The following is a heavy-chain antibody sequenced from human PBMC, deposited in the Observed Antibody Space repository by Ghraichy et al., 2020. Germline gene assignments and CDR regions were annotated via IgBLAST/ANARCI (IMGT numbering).Heavy chain of an antibody. CDR1: GFTVSSNY. V-gene: IGHV3-53*01. CDR3: ARDWYYDSSGYGAFDI. CDR2: IYSGGST. D-gene: IGHD3-22*01. Sequence: GGSLRLSCAASGFTVSSNYMSWVRQAPGKGLEWVSVIYSGGSTYYADSVKGRFTISRDNSKNTLYLQMNSLRAEDTAVYYCARDWYYDSSGYGAFDIWGQGTMVTVSS. J-gene: IGHJ3*02.